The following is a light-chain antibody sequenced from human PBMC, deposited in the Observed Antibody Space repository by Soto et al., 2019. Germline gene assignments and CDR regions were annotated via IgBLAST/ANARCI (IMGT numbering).Light chain of an antibody. CDR1: QSVSSN. CDR2: GAS. V-gene: IGKV3-15*01. CDR3: QQYNNWPPYT. J-gene: IGKJ2*01. Sequence: EKVMTQSPATLSVSPGERATLSCRASQSVSSNLAWYQQKPGQAPRLLISGASTRATGIPARFSGSGSGTEFTLTISSLQSEDFAVYYCQQYNNWPPYTFGQGTKLEIK.